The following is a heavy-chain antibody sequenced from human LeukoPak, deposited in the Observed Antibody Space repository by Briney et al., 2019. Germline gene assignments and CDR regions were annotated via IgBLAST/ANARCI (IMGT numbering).Heavy chain of an antibody. J-gene: IGHJ4*02. CDR1: GGSISSYY. V-gene: IGHV4-59*08. CDR2: IYYSGST. Sequence: SETLSLTCTVSGGSISSYYWSWIRQPPGKGLEWIGYIYYSGSTNYNPSLKSRVTISVDTSKNQFSLKLSSVTAADTAVYYCARRPSGSYYAFFDYWGQGTLVTVSS. CDR3: ARRPSGSYYAFFDY. D-gene: IGHD1-26*01.